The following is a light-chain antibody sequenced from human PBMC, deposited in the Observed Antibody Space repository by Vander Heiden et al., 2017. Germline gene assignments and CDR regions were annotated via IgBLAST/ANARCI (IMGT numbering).Light chain of an antibody. J-gene: IGKJ3*01. CDR2: LVS. Sequence: DSVMTRLPLSLPFTPGAPASIYCRSTQRFLHSNVYIYWDWYLQKPGQSPPLLIYLVSNRASGVPDRISSSGSGTDFTLIISSVEAEDVAVYYCMQALQTPLFTFGPGTKVDIK. V-gene: IGKV2-28*01. CDR1: QRFLHSNVYIY. CDR3: MQALQTPLFT.